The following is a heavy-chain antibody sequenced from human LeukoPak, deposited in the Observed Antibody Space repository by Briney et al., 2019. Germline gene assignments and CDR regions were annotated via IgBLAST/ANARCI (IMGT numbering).Heavy chain of an antibody. D-gene: IGHD3-22*01. V-gene: IGHV5-51*01. J-gene: IGHJ4*02. CDR3: ARRIDSSGYYPYYFDY. CDR1: GYSFTSYW. CDR2: IYPGDSDT. Sequence: GESLKISCKGSGYSFTSYWIGWGRQMPGKGLEWMGIIYPGDSDTRYSPSFQGQVTISADKSISTAYLQWSSLKASDTAMYYCARRIDSSGYYPYYFDYWGQGTLVTVSS.